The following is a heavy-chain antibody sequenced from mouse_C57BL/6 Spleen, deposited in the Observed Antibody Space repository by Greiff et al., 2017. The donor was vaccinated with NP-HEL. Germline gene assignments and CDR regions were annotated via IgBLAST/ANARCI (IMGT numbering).Heavy chain of an antibody. V-gene: IGHV1-54*01. D-gene: IGHD6-2*01. CDR2: INPGSGGT. CDR3: ARSLEPYDY. CDR1: GYAFTNYL. Sequence: QVQLQQSGAELVRPGTSVKVSCKASGYAFTNYLIEWVKQRPGQGLEWIGVINPGSGGTNYNEKFKGKATLTADKSSSTAYMQLSSLTSEDSAVYFCARSLEPYDYWGQGTTLTVSS. J-gene: IGHJ2*01.